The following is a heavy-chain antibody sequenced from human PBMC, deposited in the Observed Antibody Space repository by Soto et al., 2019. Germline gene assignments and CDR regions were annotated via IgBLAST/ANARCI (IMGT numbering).Heavy chain of an antibody. CDR2: IGTAGDT. V-gene: IGHV3-13*01. Sequence: EVQLVESGGGLVQPGGSLRLSCAASGFTFSSYDMHWVRQATGKGLEWVSAIGTAGDTYYPGSVKGRFTISRENAKNSLYLQMNSLSAEDTAVYYCAKGRSGDYDLDYYGMDVWGQGTTVTVSS. D-gene: IGHD4-17*01. CDR1: GFTFSSYD. CDR3: AKGRSGDYDLDYYGMDV. J-gene: IGHJ6*02.